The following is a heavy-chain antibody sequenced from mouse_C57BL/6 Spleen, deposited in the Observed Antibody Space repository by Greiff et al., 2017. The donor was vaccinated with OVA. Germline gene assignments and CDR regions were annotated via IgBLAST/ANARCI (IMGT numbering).Heavy chain of an antibody. CDR1: GYTFTDYY. CDR3: ARRMRGYYFDY. CDR2: IYPGSGNT. Sequence: VQLVESGAELVRPGASVKLSCKASGYTFTDYYINWVKQRPGQGLEWIARIYPGSGNTYYNEKFKGKATLTAEKSSSTAYMQLSGLTSEDSAVYFCARRMRGYYFDYWGQGTTLTVSS. V-gene: IGHV1-76*01. J-gene: IGHJ2*01.